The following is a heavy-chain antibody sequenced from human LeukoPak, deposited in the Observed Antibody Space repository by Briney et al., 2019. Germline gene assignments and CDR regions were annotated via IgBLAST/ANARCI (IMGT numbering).Heavy chain of an antibody. CDR2: ISSSSSYI. J-gene: IGHJ2*01. CDR1: GFTFSSYS. Sequence: KTGGSLRLSCAASGFTFSSYSMNWVRQAPGKGLEWVSSISSSSSYIYYADSVKGRFTISRDNAKNSLYLQMNSLRAEDTAVYYCARGIGGYYGSGSYWYFDLWGRGTLVTVSS. V-gene: IGHV3-21*01. D-gene: IGHD3-10*01. CDR3: ARGIGGYYGSGSYWYFDL.